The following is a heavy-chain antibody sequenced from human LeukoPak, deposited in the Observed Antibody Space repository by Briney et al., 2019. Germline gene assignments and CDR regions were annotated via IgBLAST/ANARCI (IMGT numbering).Heavy chain of an antibody. CDR1: GFTFSSYW. D-gene: IGHD3-10*01. V-gene: IGHV3-7*01. J-gene: IGHJ5*02. CDR2: IKQDGSEK. Sequence: GGSLRLSCAASGFTFSSYWMSWVRQAPGKGLEWVANIKQDGSEKYYVDSVKGRFTISRDDAKNSLYLQMNSLRAEDTAVYYCARDLREFIRSLPWFDPWGQGTLVTVSS. CDR3: ARDLREFIRSLPWFDP.